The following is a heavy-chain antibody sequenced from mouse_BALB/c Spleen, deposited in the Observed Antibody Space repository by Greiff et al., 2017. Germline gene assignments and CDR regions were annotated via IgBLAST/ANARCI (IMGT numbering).Heavy chain of an antibody. Sequence: DVQLVESGGGLVKPGGSLKLSCAASGFTFSSYTMSWVRQTPEKRLEWVATISSGGGNTYYPDSVKGRFTISRDNAKNNLYLQMSSLRSEDTALYYGARSYYRYDGGYWYFDVWGAGTTVTVSS. CDR2: ISSGGGNT. V-gene: IGHV5-9*03. D-gene: IGHD2-14*01. J-gene: IGHJ1*01. CDR1: GFTFSSYT. CDR3: ARSYYRYDGGYWYFDV.